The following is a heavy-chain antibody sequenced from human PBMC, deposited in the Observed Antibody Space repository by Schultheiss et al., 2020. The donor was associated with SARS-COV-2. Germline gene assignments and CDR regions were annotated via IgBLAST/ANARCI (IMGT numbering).Heavy chain of an antibody. CDR3: ARDTGYCSGGSCYPDCFDY. Sequence: GGSLRLSCAASGFTFSSYGMHWVRQAPGKGLEWVSAISGGGSTYYADSVKGRFTISRDNSKNTLYLQMNSLRAEDTAVYYCARDTGYCSGGSCYPDCFDYWGQGTLVTVS. CDR1: GFTFSSYG. CDR2: ISGGGST. V-gene: IGHV3-NL1*01. D-gene: IGHD2-15*01. J-gene: IGHJ4*02.